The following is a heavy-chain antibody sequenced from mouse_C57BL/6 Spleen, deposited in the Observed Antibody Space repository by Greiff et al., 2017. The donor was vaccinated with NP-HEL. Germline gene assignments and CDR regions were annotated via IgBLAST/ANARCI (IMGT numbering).Heavy chain of an antibody. CDR3: ARATDYYGSSLPFAY. J-gene: IGHJ3*01. V-gene: IGHV5-17*01. D-gene: IGHD1-1*01. Sequence: DVKLVESGGGLVKPGGSLKLSCAASGFTFSDYGMHWVRQAPEKGLEWVAYISSGSSTIYYADTVKGRFTISRDNAKNTLFLQMTSLTSEDTAMYYCARATDYYGSSLPFAYWGQGTLVTVSA. CDR2: ISSGSSTI. CDR1: GFTFSDYG.